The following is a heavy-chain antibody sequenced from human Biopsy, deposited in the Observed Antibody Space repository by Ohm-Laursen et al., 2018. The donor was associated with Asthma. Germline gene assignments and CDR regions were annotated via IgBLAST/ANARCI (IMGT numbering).Heavy chain of an antibody. CDR2: INAGNGNT. V-gene: IGHV1-3*01. CDR3: ARTYYDFLTGQVKDAFGI. D-gene: IGHD3-9*01. CDR1: GYNFISFA. Sequence: GASVKVSCKASGYNFISFAIHWVRQAPGQRLEWMGWINAGNGNTKYSQKFQGRVSITRDTSASTAYMELTSLRSEDTAVYYCARTYYDFLTGQVKDAFGIWGQGTMVTVSS. J-gene: IGHJ3*02.